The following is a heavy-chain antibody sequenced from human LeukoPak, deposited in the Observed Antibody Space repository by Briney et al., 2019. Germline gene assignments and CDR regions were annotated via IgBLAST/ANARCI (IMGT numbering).Heavy chain of an antibody. V-gene: IGHV3-21*01. CDR1: GFTLCRFS. Sequence: PGGTLCLSSAASGFTLCRFSMNWVAQAPGQGLEWVSSIGFIGIYIPYTAPARGRLTISRSNATTSLYLQMNSLRAEDTAVYDCARDLGGLPVASPSWLDPWGQGTLVTVSS. D-gene: IGHD4-11*01. J-gene: IGHJ5*02. CDR2: IGFIGIYI. CDR3: ARDLGGLPVASPSWLDP.